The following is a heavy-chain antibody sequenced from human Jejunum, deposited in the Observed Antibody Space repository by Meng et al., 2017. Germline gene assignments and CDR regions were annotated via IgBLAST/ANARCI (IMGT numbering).Heavy chain of an antibody. V-gene: IGHV4-4*02. CDR1: GGSITRLNG. CDR3: ASRPVGIRTYYFDC. J-gene: IGHJ4*02. CDR2: VFHSGTP. Sequence: QLALQHCGPVLCEVVGPLARTCGAAGGSITRLNGWSWVRQTPGKGVRWIGEVFHSGTPNYNPSLMSRLTMSVDKYKNQFSLNLTSVTAADTAVYYCASRPVGIRTYYFDCWGQGTLVTVSS. D-gene: IGHD2-21*01.